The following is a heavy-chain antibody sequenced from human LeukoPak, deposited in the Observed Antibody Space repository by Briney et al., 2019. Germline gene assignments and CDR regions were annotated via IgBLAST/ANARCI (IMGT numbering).Heavy chain of an antibody. CDR3: ERDSGYAGNCFGP. V-gene: IGHV3-74*01. J-gene: IGHJ5*02. Sequence: GGSLRLSCAASGFIFSGYWMHWVRQAPGKGLVWVSRIKSDGSSTSYADSVKGRFTISRDNAKNTLYLQMNSLRVEDTAVYYCERDSGYAGNCFGPWGQEPLFTVSS. CDR1: GFIFSGYW. CDR2: IKSDGSST. D-gene: IGHD6-25*01.